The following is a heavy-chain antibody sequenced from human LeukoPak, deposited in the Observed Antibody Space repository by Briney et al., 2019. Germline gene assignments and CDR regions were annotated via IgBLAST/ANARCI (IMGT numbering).Heavy chain of an antibody. D-gene: IGHD6-6*01. CDR2: IIPILGIA. V-gene: IGHV1-69*04. J-gene: IGHJ4*02. CDR3: ATVPGGSSSGPFDY. Sequence: GASVKVSCKASGYTFTSYGISWVRQAPGQGLEWMGRIIPILGIANYAQKFQGRVTITADKSTSTAYMELSSLRSEDTAVYYCATVPGGSSSGPFDYWGQGTLVTVSS. CDR1: GYTFTSYG.